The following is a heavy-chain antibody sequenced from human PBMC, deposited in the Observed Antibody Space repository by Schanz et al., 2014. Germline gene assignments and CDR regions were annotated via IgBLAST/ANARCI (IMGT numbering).Heavy chain of an antibody. CDR2: IYYSGST. CDR1: GGSIRSYF. CDR3: AREPLSGYNWFDP. J-gene: IGHJ5*02. V-gene: IGHV4-59*12. D-gene: IGHD6-25*01. Sequence: QVQLQESGPGLLKPSETLSLTCTVSGGSIRSYFWSWIRQPPGKGLEWIGYIYYSGSTNYNPSLKSRVTITLDTPKNNSSLKLSSVTAADTAVYYCAREPLSGYNWFDPWGQGSLVTVSS.